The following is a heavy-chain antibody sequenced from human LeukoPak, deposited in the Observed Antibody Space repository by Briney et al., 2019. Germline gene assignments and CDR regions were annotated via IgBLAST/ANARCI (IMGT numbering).Heavy chain of an antibody. CDR3: ARRYCSSTSCLIDY. Sequence: GGSLRLSCAASGFTFSSYSMNWVRQAPGKGLEWVSYISSSGTTIYYADSVKGRFTISRDNAKNSLYLQMNSLSAEDTAVYYCARRYCSSTSCLIDYWGQGTLVTVSS. J-gene: IGHJ4*02. D-gene: IGHD2-2*01. V-gene: IGHV3-48*04. CDR2: ISSSGTTI. CDR1: GFTFSSYS.